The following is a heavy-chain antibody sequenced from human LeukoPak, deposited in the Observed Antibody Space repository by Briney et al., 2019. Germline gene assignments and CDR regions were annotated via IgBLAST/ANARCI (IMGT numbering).Heavy chain of an antibody. CDR1: SGSMKSYY. V-gene: IGHV4-59*01. J-gene: IGHJ4*02. Sequence: SETLSLTCSVSSGSMKSYYWSWIRQPPGKGLEWIGFISYTGSTKYNPSLKSRVTISVDTSKSQFSLNLSSVTAADTAMYYCARAGRSGTYNYYFDYWGQGTPVTVSS. D-gene: IGHD1-26*01. CDR2: ISYTGST. CDR3: ARAGRSGTYNYYFDY.